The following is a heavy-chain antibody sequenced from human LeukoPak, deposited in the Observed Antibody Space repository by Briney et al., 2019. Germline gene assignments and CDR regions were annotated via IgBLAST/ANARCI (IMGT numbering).Heavy chain of an antibody. CDR3: AELGITMIGGV. J-gene: IGHJ6*04. Sequence: GGSLRLSCAVSGFTFSSYGMSWVRQAPGKGLEWVSAISGSGGSTYYADSVKGRFTISRDNSKNTLYLQMNSLRAEDTAVYYCAELGITMIGGVWGKGTTVTISS. V-gene: IGHV3-23*01. CDR2: ISGSGGST. D-gene: IGHD3-10*02. CDR1: GFTFSSYG.